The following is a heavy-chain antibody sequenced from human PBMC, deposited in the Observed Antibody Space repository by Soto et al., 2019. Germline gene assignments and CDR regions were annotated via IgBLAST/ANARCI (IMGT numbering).Heavy chain of an antibody. V-gene: IGHV3-66*01. CDR1: GLTVSTNP. J-gene: IGHJ4*02. CDR3: ASAVSGH. Sequence: EVQLVESGGGLVQPGGSLRLSCAASGLTVSTNPMSWVRQAPGKGLEWVSVIYTGGGTHYADSVKGRFTISRDNSKNTVNPQMTCLRPEDTAVYDCASAVSGHWGQGTLGSVSS. CDR2: IYTGGGT.